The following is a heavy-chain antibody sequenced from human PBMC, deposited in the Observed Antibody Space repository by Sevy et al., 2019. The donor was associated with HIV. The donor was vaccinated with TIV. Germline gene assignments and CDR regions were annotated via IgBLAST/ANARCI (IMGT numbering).Heavy chain of an antibody. Sequence: GGSLRLSCAASGFTFSSYAMHWVRQAPGKGLEWVAVISYDGSNKYYADSVKGRFTISRDNSKNTLYLQMNSLRAEDTAVYYCARDRNDFWSGYFDYYYYGMDVWGQGTTVTVSS. V-gene: IGHV3-30*04. CDR2: ISYDGSNK. CDR1: GFTFSSYA. J-gene: IGHJ6*02. CDR3: ARDRNDFWSGYFDYYYYGMDV. D-gene: IGHD3-3*01.